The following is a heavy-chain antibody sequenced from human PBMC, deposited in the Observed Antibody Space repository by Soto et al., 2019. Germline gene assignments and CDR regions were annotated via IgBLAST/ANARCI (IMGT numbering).Heavy chain of an antibody. V-gene: IGHV4-59*01. CDR1: GGSITDNY. Sequence: SSETLSLTCSVSGGSITDNYWTWIRQSPGKRLEWVGYIYYTGITNYNPSLKRRVTISLDRSKNQFSLKLDSVTAADTAVYYCARALDYDFWGGRNWFDPWGQGTLVTVSS. CDR3: ARALDYDFWGGRNWFDP. J-gene: IGHJ5*02. CDR2: IYYTGIT. D-gene: IGHD3-3*01.